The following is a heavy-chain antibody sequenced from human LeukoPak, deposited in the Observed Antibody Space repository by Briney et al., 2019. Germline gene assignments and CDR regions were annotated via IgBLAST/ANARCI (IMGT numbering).Heavy chain of an antibody. Sequence: GGSLRLSCAASGFTVNNNYMSWVRQAPGKGLEWVSVIYSGGSTYYADSVKGRFTISRDNSKSTLYLQMNSLRAEDTAVYYCARVMGYDSRGYYDGFDYWGQGTLVTVSS. V-gene: IGHV3-66*02. J-gene: IGHJ4*02. CDR3: ARVMGYDSRGYYDGFDY. D-gene: IGHD3-22*01. CDR2: IYSGGST. CDR1: GFTVNNNY.